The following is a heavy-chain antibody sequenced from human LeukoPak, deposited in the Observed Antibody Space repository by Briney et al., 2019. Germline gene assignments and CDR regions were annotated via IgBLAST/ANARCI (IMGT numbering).Heavy chain of an antibody. D-gene: IGHD5-24*01. J-gene: IGHJ4*02. CDR1: GFTFSDYW. Sequence: PGGSLRLSCAASGFTFSDYWMAWVRQAPGKGLEWVANIKEDGSNKYYVGSVKGRFTISRDNAKSSLYLQMNSLRAEDTAVYYCANLWEMGYWGQGTLVTVSS. V-gene: IGHV3-7*01. CDR3: ANLWEMGY. CDR2: IKEDGSNK.